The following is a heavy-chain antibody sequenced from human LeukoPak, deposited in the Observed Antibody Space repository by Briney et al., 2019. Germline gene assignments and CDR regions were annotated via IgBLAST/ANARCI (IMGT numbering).Heavy chain of an antibody. CDR3: ARDPGSSGWSSY. V-gene: IGHV1-2*02. D-gene: IGHD6-19*01. CDR1: GYTFTGYY. CDR2: INPNSGGT. Sequence: ASVKVSCKSSGYTFTGYYMHWVRQAPGQGLEWMGLINPNSGGTNYAQKFQGRVTMTRDTSISTAYMELSRLRSDDTAVYYCARDPGSSGWSSYWGQGTLVTVSS. J-gene: IGHJ4*02.